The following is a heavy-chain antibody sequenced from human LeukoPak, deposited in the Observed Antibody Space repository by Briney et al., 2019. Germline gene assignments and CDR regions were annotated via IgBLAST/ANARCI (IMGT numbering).Heavy chain of an antibody. CDR2: ISYDGSNK. V-gene: IGHV3-30-3*01. CDR1: GFTFSSYA. D-gene: IGHD3-3*01. CDR3: AKDILPLRYLENYFDY. J-gene: IGHJ4*02. Sequence: GGSLRLSCAASGFTFSSYAMHWVRQAPGKGLEWVAVISYDGSNKYYADSVKGRFTISRDNSKNTVYLQMNSLRAEDTAVYYCAKDILPLRYLENYFDYWGQGTLVTVSS.